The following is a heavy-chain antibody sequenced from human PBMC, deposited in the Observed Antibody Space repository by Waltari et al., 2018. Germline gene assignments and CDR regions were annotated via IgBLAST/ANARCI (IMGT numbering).Heavy chain of an antibody. Sequence: FSVFWMYWIRQAPGKGLVWVSRINADGTTKTYADSVQGRFTISRDNVKSILYLEMNALRPEDTAVYYCARDPRNLGLDPWGLGTLVTVSS. D-gene: IGHD3-16*01. CDR3: ARDPRNLGLDP. J-gene: IGHJ5*02. CDR2: INADGTTK. CDR1: FSVFW. V-gene: IGHV3-74*03.